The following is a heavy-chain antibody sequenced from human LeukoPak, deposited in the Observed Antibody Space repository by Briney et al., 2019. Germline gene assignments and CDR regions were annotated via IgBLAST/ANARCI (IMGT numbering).Heavy chain of an antibody. Sequence: SQTLSLTCTVSGGSISGGAYYWNWIRQHPGKGLEWIGYIYYSGSTYYNPSLKSRVTMSVDTSKNQFSLKLSSVTAADTAVYYCARVVIEDWFDPWGQGTLVTVSS. CDR3: ARVVIEDWFDP. V-gene: IGHV4-31*03. D-gene: IGHD4-23*01. CDR1: GGSISGGAYY. J-gene: IGHJ5*02. CDR2: IYYSGST.